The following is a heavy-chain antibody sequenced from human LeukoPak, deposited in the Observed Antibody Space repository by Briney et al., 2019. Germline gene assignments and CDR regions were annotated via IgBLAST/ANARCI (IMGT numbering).Heavy chain of an antibody. J-gene: IGHJ4*02. CDR1: GYTFTGYY. D-gene: IGHD2-2*01. V-gene: IGHV1-2*02. CDR2: INPNSGGT. Sequence: GASVKVSCKASGYTFTGYYMHWVRQAPGQGLEWMGWINPNSGGTNYAQKFQGRVTMTRDTSISTAYMELSRLRSGDTAVYYCARDPPNIVVVPAANGFDYWGQGTLVTVSS. CDR3: ARDPPNIVVVPAANGFDY.